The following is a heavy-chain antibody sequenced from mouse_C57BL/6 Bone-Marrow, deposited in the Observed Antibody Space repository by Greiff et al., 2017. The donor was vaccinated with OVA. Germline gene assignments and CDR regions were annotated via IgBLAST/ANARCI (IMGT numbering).Heavy chain of an antibody. Sequence: VQLQQSGTVLARPGASVKMSCKTSGYTFTSYWMHWVKQRPGQGLEWIGAIYPGNSDTSYNQKFKGKAKLTAVTSASTAYMELSSLTNEDSAVYYCTRVGYYGSSTYWYFDVWGTGTTVTVSS. CDR2: IYPGNSDT. D-gene: IGHD1-1*01. V-gene: IGHV1-5*01. J-gene: IGHJ1*03. CDR3: TRVGYYGSSTYWYFDV. CDR1: GYTFTSYW.